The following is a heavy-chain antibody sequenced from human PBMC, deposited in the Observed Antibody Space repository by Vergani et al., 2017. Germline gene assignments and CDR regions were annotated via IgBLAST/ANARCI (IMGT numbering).Heavy chain of an antibody. Sequence: QVQLPESGPGLVKASQTLSLTCSVSGAYVGSGGYYWSWVRQRPGMGLDWIGYIYYSGTTYYNPSLESRLTISLDTSENHLSLKLTSVTAADTAVYYCARAGYCSGGSCYSGIDYWGQGTLVTVSS. CDR1: GAYVGSGGYY. CDR2: IYYSGTT. D-gene: IGHD2-15*01. V-gene: IGHV4-31*03. CDR3: ARAGYCSGGSCYSGIDY. J-gene: IGHJ4*02.